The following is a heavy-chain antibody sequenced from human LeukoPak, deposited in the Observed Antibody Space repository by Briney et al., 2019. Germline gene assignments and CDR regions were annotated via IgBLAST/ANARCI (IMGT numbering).Heavy chain of an antibody. V-gene: IGHV3-23*01. D-gene: IGHD1-1*01. CDR1: GFTFSSYA. CDR2: ISGSGGST. CDR3: AKNEGTNGGYFDS. J-gene: IGHJ4*02. Sequence: GGSLRLSCAASGFTFSSYAMNWVRQAPGKGLEWVSAISGSGGSTYYFVKGRFTISRDNSNNALYLQVNSLRAEDTAIYYCAKNEGTNGGYFDSWGQGALVTVSS.